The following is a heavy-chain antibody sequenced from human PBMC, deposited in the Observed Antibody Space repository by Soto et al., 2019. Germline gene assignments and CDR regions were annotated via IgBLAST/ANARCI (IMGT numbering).Heavy chain of an antibody. J-gene: IGHJ4*02. CDR1: GGTFSRHA. Sequence: QVQLVQSGAEVRKPGSSVKVSCKASGGTFSRHAISWVRQAPGQGLEWMGGIIPMFGTANHAQKFQGRVTIIADESTSKAYMELSSLRSEETGIYYCARGWGYDSSDYYYAYWGQGTVVIVSS. CDR2: IIPMFGTA. V-gene: IGHV1-69*01. CDR3: ARGWGYDSSDYYYAY. D-gene: IGHD3-22*01.